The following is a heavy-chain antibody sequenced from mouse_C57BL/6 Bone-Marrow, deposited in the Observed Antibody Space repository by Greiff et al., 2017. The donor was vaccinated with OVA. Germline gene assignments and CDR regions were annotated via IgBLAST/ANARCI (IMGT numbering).Heavy chain of an antibody. V-gene: IGHV14-1*01. CDR2: IDPENGDT. CDR1: GFNFKDYY. J-gene: IGHJ2*01. CDR3: TTGGVPVYYGSSSSY. Sequence: VQLQQSGAELVRPGASVKLSCTASGFNFKDYYMHWVKQRPEQGLEWIGRIDPENGDTEYASKFQGKATITADTSSNTAYLQLSSLTSEDTAVYYCTTGGVPVYYGSSSSYWGRGTTLTVTS. D-gene: IGHD1-1*01.